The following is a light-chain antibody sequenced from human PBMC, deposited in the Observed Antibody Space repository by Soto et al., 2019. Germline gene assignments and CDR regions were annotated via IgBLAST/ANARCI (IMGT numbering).Light chain of an antibody. CDR1: KSVGNY. Sequence: EVVLTQSPATLSLSPGERTTLSCRTSKSVGNYLPWYQQKPGQAPRLLIYDASNRATGIPARFSGSGSGTDFTHTISNLEPEDFAVYYCQHRRTFGPGTKVDIK. CDR2: DAS. V-gene: IGKV3-11*01. CDR3: QHRRT. J-gene: IGKJ3*01.